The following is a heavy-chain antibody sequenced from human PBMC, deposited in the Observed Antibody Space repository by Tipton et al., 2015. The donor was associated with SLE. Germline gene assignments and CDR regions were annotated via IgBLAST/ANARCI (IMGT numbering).Heavy chain of an antibody. CDR2: IEHTGST. Sequence: TLSLTCAVFGGSFTGYYWTWIRQSPDKGLAWIGAIEHTGSTYYNPSLKSRVTISVDTSKNQLSLKLSSVTAADTAVYYCASDRFRGHVDLGDVFPISGLGPMVTV. CDR3: ASDRFRGHVDLGDVFPI. D-gene: IGHD3-16*01. J-gene: IGHJ3*02. CDR1: GGSFTGYY. V-gene: IGHV4-34*01.